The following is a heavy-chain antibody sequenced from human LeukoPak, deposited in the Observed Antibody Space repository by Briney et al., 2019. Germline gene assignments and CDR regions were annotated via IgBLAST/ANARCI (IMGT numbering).Heavy chain of an antibody. CDR3: ARDGGSSWYRGYFDY. J-gene: IGHJ4*02. CDR2: IYSGGST. CDR1: GFTVSSNY. Sequence: PGGSLRLSCAASGFTVSSNYMSWVRQAPGKGLEWVSVIYSGGSTYYADSVKGRFTISRDNSKNTLYLQMNSLRAEDTAVYYCARDGGSSWYRGYFDYWGQGTLVTVSS. D-gene: IGHD6-13*01. V-gene: IGHV3-53*01.